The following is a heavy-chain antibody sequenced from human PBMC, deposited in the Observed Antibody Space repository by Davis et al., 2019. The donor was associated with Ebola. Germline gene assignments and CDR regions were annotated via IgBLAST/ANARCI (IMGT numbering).Heavy chain of an antibody. J-gene: IGHJ4*02. Sequence: SVKVSCKASGGTFSSYAISWVRQAPGQPLASLGGIIPIFGTANYAQKFQGRVTITADESTSTAYMELSSLRSEDTAVYYCARGAQGVIGGFYDYWGQGTLVTVSS. CDR3: ARGAQGVIGGFYDY. V-gene: IGHV1-69*13. D-gene: IGHD3-10*01. CDR2: IIPIFGTA. CDR1: GGTFSSYA.